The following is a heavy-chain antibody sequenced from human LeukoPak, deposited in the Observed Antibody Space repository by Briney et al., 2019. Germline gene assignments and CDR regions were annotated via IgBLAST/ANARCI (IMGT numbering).Heavy chain of an antibody. Sequence: GRSLRLSCAASGFTFSSYAMSWVRQAPGKGLEWVSAISGSGGSTYYADSVKGRFTISRDNSKNTLYLQMNSLRAEDTAVYYCAKSRVGATPCPLDYWGQGTLVTVSS. V-gene: IGHV3-23*01. CDR3: AKSRVGATPCPLDY. CDR1: GFTFSSYA. J-gene: IGHJ4*02. CDR2: ISGSGGST. D-gene: IGHD1-26*01.